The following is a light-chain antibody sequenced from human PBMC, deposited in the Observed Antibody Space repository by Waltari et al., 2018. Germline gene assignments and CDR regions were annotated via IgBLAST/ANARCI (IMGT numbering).Light chain of an antibody. J-gene: IGKJ4*01. CDR3: QQYDNSPLT. CDR1: QSVRTH. Sequence: EIVLTQSPGTLSLSPGERATLSCRTSQSVRTHLAWYQQQRGQAPRLLIYGVSNRPAGIPDIFSGSGSATDFTLTISRLEPEDFAVYYCQQYDNSPLTFGGGTKVEIK. V-gene: IGKV3-20*01. CDR2: GVS.